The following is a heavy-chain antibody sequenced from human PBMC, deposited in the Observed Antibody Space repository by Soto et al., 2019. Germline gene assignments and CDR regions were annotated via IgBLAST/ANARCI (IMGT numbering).Heavy chain of an antibody. CDR2: IASDGNST. V-gene: IGHV3-74*03. CDR1: GFTFSTYW. J-gene: IGHJ4*02. Sequence: EVQLVESGGGLVQPGGSLRLSCAASGFTFSTYWMHGVRQVPGKGLVWLSHIASDGNSTTYADSVKGRFTISRDNAKNTVFLQMNSLRAEDTAVYYCVRDDVGVGIDYWGLGTLVTVSS. D-gene: IGHD1-26*01. CDR3: VRDDVGVGIDY.